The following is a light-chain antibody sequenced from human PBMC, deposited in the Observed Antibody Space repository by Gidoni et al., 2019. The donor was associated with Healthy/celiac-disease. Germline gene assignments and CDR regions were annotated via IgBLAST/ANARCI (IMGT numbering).Light chain of an antibody. J-gene: IGKJ2*01. V-gene: IGKV1-33*01. CDR1: QDISNY. Sequence: DIQMTQSPSSLSASVGDRVTITCQASQDISNYLNWYQQKPGKAPKLLIYDASNLETGVPSRFSGSGSGTDFTFTISSLQPEDIATYYWQQYDNLRYTFGQGTKLEIK. CDR3: QQYDNLRYT. CDR2: DAS.